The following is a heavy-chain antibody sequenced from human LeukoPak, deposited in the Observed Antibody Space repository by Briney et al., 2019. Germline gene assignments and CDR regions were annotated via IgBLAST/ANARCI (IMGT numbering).Heavy chain of an antibody. CDR3: ARDELRQLWASAGYYYYMDV. J-gene: IGHJ6*03. V-gene: IGHV4-59*02. D-gene: IGHD5-18*01. Sequence: SETLSLTCTVSGGSVTDYYWSWIRQSPGKGLEWIGYIYYTDTSYNPSLKSRVTISVDTSKNQFSLKLSSVTAADTAVYYCARDELRQLWASAGYYYYMDVWGKGTTVTVSS. CDR1: GGSVTDYY. CDR2: IYYTDT.